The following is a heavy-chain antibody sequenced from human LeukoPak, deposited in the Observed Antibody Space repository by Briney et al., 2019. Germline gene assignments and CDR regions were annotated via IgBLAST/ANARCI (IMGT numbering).Heavy chain of an antibody. Sequence: GGSLRLSCAASGFTFTNFWMNWVRQTPGKGLMWVSRIQTDGSTRYAESVKGRFTISRDNAKNTVYLQMNTLSAEDTAIYYCARGLHWNDFDWFDSWGQGTLVTVSS. J-gene: IGHJ5*01. V-gene: IGHV3-74*01. CDR1: GFTFTNFW. CDR3: ARGLHWNDFDWFDS. CDR2: IQTDGST. D-gene: IGHD1-1*01.